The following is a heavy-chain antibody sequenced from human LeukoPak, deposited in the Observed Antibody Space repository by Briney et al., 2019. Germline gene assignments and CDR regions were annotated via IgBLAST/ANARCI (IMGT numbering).Heavy chain of an antibody. CDR2: ISYDGSNK. CDR3: ATNGDGSGRYDPGY. CDR1: GFTFSSYG. J-gene: IGHJ4*02. Sequence: GGSLRLSCAASGFTFSSYGMHWVRQAPGKGLEWVAVISYDGSNKYYADSVKGRFTISRDNSKNTLYLQMNSLRAEDTAVYYCATNGDGSGRYDPGYWGQGTLVTVSS. D-gene: IGHD3-10*01. V-gene: IGHV3-30*03.